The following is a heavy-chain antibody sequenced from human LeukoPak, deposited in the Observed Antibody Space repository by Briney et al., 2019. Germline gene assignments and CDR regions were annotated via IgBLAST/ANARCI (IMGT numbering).Heavy chain of an antibody. Sequence: PSETLSLTCTVSGGSISSSSYYWGWIRQPPGKGLEWIGSIYYSGSTYYNPSLKSRVTISIDTSKNQFSLKLSSVTAADTAVYYCARRVGAHIDYWGQGTLVTVSS. CDR2: IYYSGST. V-gene: IGHV4-39*07. D-gene: IGHD1-26*01. J-gene: IGHJ4*02. CDR3: ARRVGAHIDY. CDR1: GGSISSSSYY.